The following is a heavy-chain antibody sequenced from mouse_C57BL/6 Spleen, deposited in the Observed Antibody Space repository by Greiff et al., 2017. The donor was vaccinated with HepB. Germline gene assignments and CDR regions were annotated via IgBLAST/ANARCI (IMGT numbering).Heavy chain of an antibody. V-gene: IGHV5-17*01. J-gene: IGHJ4*01. CDR1: GFTFSDYG. Sequence: DVKLVESGGGLVKPGGSLKLSCAASGFTFSDYGMHWVRQAPEKGLEWVAYISSGSSTIYYADTVKGRFTISRDNAKNTLFLQMTSLRSEDTAMYYCAKDSSGYYAMDYWGQGTSVTVSS. D-gene: IGHD3-2*02. CDR3: AKDSSGYYAMDY. CDR2: ISSGSSTI.